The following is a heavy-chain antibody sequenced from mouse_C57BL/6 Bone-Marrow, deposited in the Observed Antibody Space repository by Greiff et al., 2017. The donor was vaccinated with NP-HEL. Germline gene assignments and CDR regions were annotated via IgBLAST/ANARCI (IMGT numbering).Heavy chain of an antibody. J-gene: IGHJ3*01. V-gene: IGHV1-82*01. CDR1: GYAFSSSW. CDR3: ASCLYYGSSYEFAY. Sequence: ESGPELVKPRASVKISCKASGYAFSSSWMNWVKQRPGKGLEWIGRIYPGDGDTNYNGKFKGKATLTADKSSSTAYMQLSSLTSEDSAVYFCASCLYYGSSYEFAYWGQGTLVTVSA. CDR2: IYPGDGDT. D-gene: IGHD1-1*01.